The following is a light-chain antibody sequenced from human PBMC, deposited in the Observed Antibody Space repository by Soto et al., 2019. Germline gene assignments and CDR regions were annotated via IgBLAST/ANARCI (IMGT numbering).Light chain of an antibody. CDR2: DAS. V-gene: IGKV3-11*01. Sequence: EILLTHSPATLSLSPGERATLSCRASQTVSYFLAWYQQKPGQAPRLLIYDASKRATGIPARVSGSGSGTDLTLTINSLEPEDFAVSYCKQSSNRPPGTFGKGTKVDIK. CDR3: KQSSNRPPGT. CDR1: QTVSYF. J-gene: IGKJ2*01.